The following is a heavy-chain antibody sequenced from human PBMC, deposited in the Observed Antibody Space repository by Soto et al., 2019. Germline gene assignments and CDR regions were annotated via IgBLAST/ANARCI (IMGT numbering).Heavy chain of an antibody. CDR3: AVTKEYNWFDP. J-gene: IGHJ5*02. CDR1: GYSIRSGYY. CDR2: IYHSGST. D-gene: IGHD2-8*01. V-gene: IGHV4-38-2*01. Sequence: LSLTCAVSGYSIRSGYYWGWIRQPPGKGLEWIGSIYHSGSTYYNPSLKSRVTISVDTSKNQFSLKLSSVTAADTAVYYCAVTKEYNWFDPWGQGTLVTVSS.